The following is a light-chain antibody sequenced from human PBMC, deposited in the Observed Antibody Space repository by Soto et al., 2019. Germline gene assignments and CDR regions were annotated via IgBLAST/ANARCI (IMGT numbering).Light chain of an antibody. J-gene: IGKJ1*01. V-gene: IGKV3-20*01. CDR2: GAS. CDR1: QSVSSNY. CDR3: QQYGSSLRT. Sequence: EIVLKQSPGTLSLSPAESATLSCRASQSVSSNYLAWYQQKPGQAPRLLIYGASKRATDIPDRFSGSGSGTDFTLTISRLESEDFAVYYCQQYGSSLRTFGQGTKVDIK.